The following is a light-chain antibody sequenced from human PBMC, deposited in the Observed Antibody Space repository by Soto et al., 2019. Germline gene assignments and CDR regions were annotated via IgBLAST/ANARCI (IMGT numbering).Light chain of an antibody. CDR2: GAS. J-gene: IGKJ1*01. Sequence: EIVLTQSPGTLALSPGEGATLSCRASQSVSKYLAWYQQKPGQAPRLLIYGASSRPTGIPDSFSGSGSGTDFTFTISRLEPEDFAVYYCQQYGGSPQTFGQGTKVDIK. CDR3: QQYGGSPQT. CDR1: QSVSKY. V-gene: IGKV3-20*01.